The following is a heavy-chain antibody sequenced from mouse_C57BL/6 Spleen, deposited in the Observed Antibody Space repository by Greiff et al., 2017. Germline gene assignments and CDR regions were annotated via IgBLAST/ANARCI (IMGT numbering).Heavy chain of an antibody. D-gene: IGHD1-1*01. CDR3: ARKPTTVVARDAMDY. Sequence: QVHVQQPGAELVRPGSSVKLSCKASGYTFTSYWMDWVKQRPGQGLEWIGNIYPSDSETHYNQKFKGKATLTVDKSSSTAYMQLSSLTSEDSAVYYCARKPTTVVARDAMDYWGQGTSVTVAS. CDR1: GYTFTSYW. J-gene: IGHJ4*01. CDR2: IYPSDSET. V-gene: IGHV1-61*01.